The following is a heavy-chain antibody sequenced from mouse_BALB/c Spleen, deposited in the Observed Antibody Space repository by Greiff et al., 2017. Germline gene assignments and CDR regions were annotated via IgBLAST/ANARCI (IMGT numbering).Heavy chain of an antibody. D-gene: IGHD2-2*01. CDR3: ARGDLLWLRRVNYFDY. V-gene: IGHV5-6-5*01. CDR1: GFTFSSYA. CDR2: ISSGGST. Sequence: LVESGGGLVKPGGSLKLSCAASGFTFSSYAMSWVRQTPEKRLEWVASISSGGSTYYPDSVKGRFTISRDNARNILYLQMSSLRSEDTAMYYCARGDLLWLRRVNYFDYWGQGTTLTVSS. J-gene: IGHJ2*01.